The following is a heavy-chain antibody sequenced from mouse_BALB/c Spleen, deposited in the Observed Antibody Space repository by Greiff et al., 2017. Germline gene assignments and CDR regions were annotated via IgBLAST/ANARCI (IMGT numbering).Heavy chain of an antibody. CDR3: ARGARATWFVY. J-gene: IGHJ3*01. Sequence: QVQLQQSGAELVRPGSSVKISCKASGYAFSSYWMNWVKQRPGQGLEWIGQIYPGDGDTNYNGKFKGKATLTADKSSSTAYMQLSSLTSEDSAVYFCARGARATWFVYGGQGTLVSVSA. V-gene: IGHV1-80*01. CDR2: IYPGDGDT. CDR1: GYAFSSYW. D-gene: IGHD3-1*01.